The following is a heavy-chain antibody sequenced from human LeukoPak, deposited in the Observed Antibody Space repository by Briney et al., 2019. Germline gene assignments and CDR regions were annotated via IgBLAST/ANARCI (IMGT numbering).Heavy chain of an antibody. CDR3: ARGGGGYDYVWGSYKPPHWFDP. V-gene: IGHV4-4*07. CDR2: IYTSGSP. D-gene: IGHD3-16*01. CDR1: GGSIHRYY. J-gene: IGHJ5*02. Sequence: SDTLSLTCTVSGGSIHRYYWRWIRQPGGKGLEWMGSIYTSGSPNYSPSLTGRGNMSVDTSKNQFSLKLSSVTAADTAVYYCARGGGGYDYVWGSYKPPHWFDPWGQGTLVTVSS.